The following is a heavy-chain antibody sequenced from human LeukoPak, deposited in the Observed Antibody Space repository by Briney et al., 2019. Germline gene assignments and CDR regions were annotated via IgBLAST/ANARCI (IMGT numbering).Heavy chain of an antibody. CDR3: AKLLGTATTYDS. CDR2: INPDGSQK. Sequence: GGSLRLSCEASGFTFSGNWMSWVRQAPGKGLEWVASINPDGSQKLYVDSVKGRFTISRDNTKGSLYLQMNSLGAEDTAMYYCAKLLGTATTYDSWGQGTRVTASS. D-gene: IGHD5-24*01. V-gene: IGHV3-7*01. CDR1: GFTFSGNW. J-gene: IGHJ4*02.